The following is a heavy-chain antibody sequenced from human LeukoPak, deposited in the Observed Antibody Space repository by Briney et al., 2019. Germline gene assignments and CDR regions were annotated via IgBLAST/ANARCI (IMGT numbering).Heavy chain of an antibody. D-gene: IGHD3-10*01. Sequence: ASVKVSCKASGGTFSSYAFSWVRQAPGQGLEWMGRIIPIPGIANHAQKFQGRVTVTADKSTSTAYLELSSLRSDDTAVYYCARVLYGSGSPYFDYWGQGTLVTVSS. J-gene: IGHJ4*02. CDR3: ARVLYGSGSPYFDY. V-gene: IGHV1-69*04. CDR2: IIPIPGIA. CDR1: GGTFSSYA.